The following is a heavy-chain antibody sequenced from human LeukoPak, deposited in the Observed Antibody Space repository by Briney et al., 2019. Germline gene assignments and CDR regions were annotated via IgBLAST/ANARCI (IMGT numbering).Heavy chain of an antibody. Sequence: ASVKVSCKASGYTFTGYYMRWVRQAPGQGLEWMGWINPNSGGTNYAQKFQGRVTMTRDTSISTAYMELSRLRSDDTAVYYCARADGSGSYDAFDIWGQGTMVTVSS. CDR2: INPNSGGT. D-gene: IGHD3-10*01. CDR3: ARADGSGSYDAFDI. V-gene: IGHV1-2*02. J-gene: IGHJ3*02. CDR1: GYTFTGYY.